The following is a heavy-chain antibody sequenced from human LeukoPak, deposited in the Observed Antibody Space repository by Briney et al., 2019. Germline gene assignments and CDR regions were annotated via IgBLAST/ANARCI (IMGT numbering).Heavy chain of an antibody. CDR2: INHSGST. D-gene: IGHD1-26*01. J-gene: IGHJ4*02. Sequence: SETLSLTCAVYGGSFSGYYWSWVRQPPGKGLEWIGEINHSGSTNYDPSLKSRVTISVDTSKNLFSLKLSSVTAADTAVYYCARHGRVGATVYWGQGTLVTVSS. V-gene: IGHV4-34*01. CDR3: ARHGRVGATVY. CDR1: GGSFSGYY.